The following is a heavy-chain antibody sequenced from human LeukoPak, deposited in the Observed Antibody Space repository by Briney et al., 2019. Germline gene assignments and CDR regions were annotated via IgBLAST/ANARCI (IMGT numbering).Heavy chain of an antibody. CDR3: ARALYDYSNPLFDY. D-gene: IGHD4-11*01. V-gene: IGHV4-39*07. J-gene: IGHJ4*02. Sequence: SETLSLTCTVSGGSISSSSYYWGWIRQPPGKGLEWIGSIYYSGSTYYNPSLKSRVTISVDRSKNQFSLKLSPVTAADTAVYYCARALYDYSNPLFDYWGQGTLVTVSS. CDR1: GGSISSSSYY. CDR2: IYYSGST.